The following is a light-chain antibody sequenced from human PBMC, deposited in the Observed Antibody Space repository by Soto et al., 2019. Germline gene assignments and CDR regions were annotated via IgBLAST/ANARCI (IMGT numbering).Light chain of an antibody. J-gene: IGKJ1*01. CDR1: QTISSW. CDR2: KAS. V-gene: IGKV1-5*03. CDR3: QQYKSYVWT. Sequence: DIQMTQSPSTLSASVGDRVTITCRASQTISSWLAWYQQKPGKAPKPLIYKASSLESGVPSRFSGSGSGTEFTLTISSLQPDDFATYYCQQYKSYVWTFXQGTKVDIK.